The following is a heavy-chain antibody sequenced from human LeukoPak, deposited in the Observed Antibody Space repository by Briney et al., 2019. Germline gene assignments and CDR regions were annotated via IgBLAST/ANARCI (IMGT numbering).Heavy chain of an antibody. CDR2: ISSSSSYI. V-gene: IGHV3-21*01. D-gene: IGHD2-2*01. CDR1: GFTFSSYS. CDR3: ARDRRSNGYCSSTSCYGRNYYYYYGMDV. J-gene: IGHJ6*02. Sequence: GGSLRLSCAASGFTFSSYSMNWVRQAPGKGLEWVSSISSSSSYIYYADSVKGRFTISRDNAKNSLYLQTNSLRAEDTAVYYCARDRRSNGYCSSTSCYGRNYYYYYGMDVWGQGTTVTVSS.